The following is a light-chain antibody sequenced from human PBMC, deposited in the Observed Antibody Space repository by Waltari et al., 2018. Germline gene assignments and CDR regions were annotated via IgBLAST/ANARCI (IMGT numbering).Light chain of an antibody. J-gene: IGLJ2*01. CDR3: SSYAGDNRLI. CDR2: QVT. CDR1: SNDVGYFDL. Sequence: QSALTQPASVSGSPGQSITISCTGTSNDVGYFDLVSWYPQHPGKAPKLLIYQVTKRPSEISYRFAGSKSGSTASLTISGLQSEDEADYYCSSYAGDNRLIFGGGTKVTVL. V-gene: IGLV2-23*02.